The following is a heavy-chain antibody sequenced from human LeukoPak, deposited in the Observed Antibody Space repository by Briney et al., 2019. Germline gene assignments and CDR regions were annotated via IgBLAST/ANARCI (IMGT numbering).Heavy chain of an antibody. Sequence: GGSLRLSCAASGFTFSSYSMNWVRQAPGKGLEWVSSISSSSSYIYYADSVKGRFTISRDNAKNSLYLQMNSLRAEDTAVYYCARDPSITGTLALGQGTLVTVSS. CDR1: GFTFSSYS. V-gene: IGHV3-21*01. CDR2: ISSSSSYI. J-gene: IGHJ5*02. CDR3: ARDPSITGTLA. D-gene: IGHD1-20*01.